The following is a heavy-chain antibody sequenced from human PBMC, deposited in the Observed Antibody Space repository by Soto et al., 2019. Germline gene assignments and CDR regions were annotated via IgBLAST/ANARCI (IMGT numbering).Heavy chain of an antibody. Sequence: GESLKISCKASGYSFTNYWIGWVRQRPGKGLEWMGIIYPDDSDTRYSPSFQGQVTISADKSINTAYLRWSSLKASDTAIYYCARRNFYDTSSWFDPWGQGTLVTVS. D-gene: IGHD3-22*01. CDR1: GYSFTNYW. J-gene: IGHJ5*01. V-gene: IGHV5-51*01. CDR2: IYPDDSDT. CDR3: ARRNFYDTSSWFDP.